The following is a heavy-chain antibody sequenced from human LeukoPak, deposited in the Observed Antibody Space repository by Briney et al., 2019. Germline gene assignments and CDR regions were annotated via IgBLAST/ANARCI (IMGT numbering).Heavy chain of an antibody. CDR2: ISGTGGGT. V-gene: IGHV3-23*01. CDR1: GFTFSSYA. D-gene: IGHD7-27*01. Sequence: GGSLRLSCAASGFTFSSYAMSWVRQAPGKGLEWVSDISGTGGGTFYADSVKGRFTISRDNSKNTLFLQMNSLRAEDTAVYYCAKDRSPNWGLGFDYWGQGTLVTVSS. CDR3: AKDRSPNWGLGFDY. J-gene: IGHJ4*02.